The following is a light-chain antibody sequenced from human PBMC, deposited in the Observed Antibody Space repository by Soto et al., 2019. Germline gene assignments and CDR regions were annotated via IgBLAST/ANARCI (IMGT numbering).Light chain of an antibody. V-gene: IGKV3-20*01. Sequence: EIVLTQSPGTLSLSRGERATLSCRASQSVRSGHLAWYQQKPGQAPRLLIYGASSRATGIPDRFSGSGSGADFTLTISRLEPEDFAVYYCQQYDSSPLTFGGGTKVDIK. J-gene: IGKJ4*01. CDR3: QQYDSSPLT. CDR2: GAS. CDR1: QSVRSGH.